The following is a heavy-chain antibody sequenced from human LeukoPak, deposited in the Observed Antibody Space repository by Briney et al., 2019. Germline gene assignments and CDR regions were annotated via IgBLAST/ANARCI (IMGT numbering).Heavy chain of an antibody. J-gene: IGHJ4*02. V-gene: IGHV3-21*01. D-gene: IGHD2-15*01. Sequence: GGSLRLSCAASGFTFSSYSMNWVRQAPGKGLEWVSSISSSSTYIYYADSVKGRFTISRDNAKNSLYPQMNSLRAEDTAVYSCASCSGGSCYSPLDYWGQGTLVTVSS. CDR1: GFTFSSYS. CDR3: ASCSGGSCYSPLDY. CDR2: ISSSSTYI.